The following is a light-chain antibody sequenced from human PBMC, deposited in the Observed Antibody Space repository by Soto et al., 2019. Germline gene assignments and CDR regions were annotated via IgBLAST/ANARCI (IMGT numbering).Light chain of an antibody. Sequence: DIVLTQSPESLTVSLGERATINCKSSQTLLYTSNNKXFLSWYQQKPGQPPKLLIYWASTRKFGVPDRFSGSGSGTDXTLTIXSXQAEXVXXXXXXXXFSXLPYTFGQGTRLEI. CDR3: XXXFSXLPYT. J-gene: IGKJ2*01. CDR1: QTLLYTSNNKXF. V-gene: IGKV4-1*01. CDR2: WAS.